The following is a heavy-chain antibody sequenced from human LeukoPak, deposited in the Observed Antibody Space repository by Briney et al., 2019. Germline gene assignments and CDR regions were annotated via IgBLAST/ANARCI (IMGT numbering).Heavy chain of an antibody. CDR3: AINYYDSSGYYN. CDR1: GGSVSSGSYY. D-gene: IGHD3-22*01. Sequence: KASETLSLTCTVSGGSVSSGSYYWSWIRQPPGKGLEWIGYIYYSGSTNYNPSLKSRVTISVDTSKNQFSLKLSSVTAADTAVYYCAINYYDSSGYYNWGQGTLVTVSS. J-gene: IGHJ4*02. V-gene: IGHV4-61*01. CDR2: IYYSGST.